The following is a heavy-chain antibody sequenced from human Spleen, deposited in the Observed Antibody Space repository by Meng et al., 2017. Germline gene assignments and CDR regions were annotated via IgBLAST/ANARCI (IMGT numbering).Heavy chain of an antibody. V-gene: IGHV1-69*06. J-gene: IGHJ5*02. CDR3: ARAVRSGGSCYRCPFDP. CDR1: RGTCSSYA. D-gene: IGHD2-15*01. Sequence: HVQRVQFGAAVKKSGSSVKFSCKASRGTCSSYAISWVRQAPGQGLEWMGGIIPIFGTANYAQKFQGRVTITADKSTSTAYMELSSLRSEDTAVYYCARAVRSGGSCYRCPFDPWGQGTLVTVSS. CDR2: IIPIFGTA.